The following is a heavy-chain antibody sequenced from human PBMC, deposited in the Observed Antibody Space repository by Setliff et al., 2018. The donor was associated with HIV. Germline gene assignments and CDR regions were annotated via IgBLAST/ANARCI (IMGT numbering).Heavy chain of an antibody. CDR2: IIPIFGTA. J-gene: IGHJ3*02. V-gene: IGHV1-69*05. Sequence: SVKVSCKASGGTFSSYTISWVRQAPGQGLEWMGGIIPIFGTANFAQKFQGRVTITTDESTSTAYMELSSLRSEDTAMYYCARPPLLNYYDSSGYSHDAFDTWGQGTMVTVSS. CDR3: ARPPLLNYYDSSGYSHDAFDT. D-gene: IGHD3-22*01. CDR1: GGTFSSYT.